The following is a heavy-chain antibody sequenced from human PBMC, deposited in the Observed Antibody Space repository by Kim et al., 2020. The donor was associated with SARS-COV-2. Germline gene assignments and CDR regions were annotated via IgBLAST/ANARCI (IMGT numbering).Heavy chain of an antibody. CDR2: ICGSGGST. J-gene: IGHJ5*02. Sequence: GGSLRLSCAASGFTFSSYAMSWVRQAPGKGLEWVSAICGSGGSTYYADSVKGRFTISRDNSKNTLYLQMNSLRAEDTAVYYCAKDRGQQLVRGLLGNNWFDPWGQRTLVTVSS. D-gene: IGHD6-13*01. V-gene: IGHV3-23*01. CDR1: GFTFSSYA. CDR3: AKDRGQQLVRGLLGNNWFDP.